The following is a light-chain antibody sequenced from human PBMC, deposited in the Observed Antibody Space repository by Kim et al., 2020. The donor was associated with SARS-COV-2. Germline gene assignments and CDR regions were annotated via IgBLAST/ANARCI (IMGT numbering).Light chain of an antibody. V-gene: IGLV7-46*01. CDR1: RGSVTHDHY. CDR2: DTA. J-gene: IGLJ2*01. CDR3: LLFYSGVQI. Sequence: PGGTVTLPCASSRGSVTHDHYPYWIRQKPGQAPRTLIYDTAIKHSWTPARFSGSLLGGKAALTLSDAQPEDEADYYCLLFYSGVQIFGGGTQLTVL.